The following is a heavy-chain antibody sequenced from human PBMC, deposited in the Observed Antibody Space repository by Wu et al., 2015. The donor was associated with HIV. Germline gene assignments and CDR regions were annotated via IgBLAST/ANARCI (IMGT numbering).Heavy chain of an antibody. D-gene: IGHD3-10*01. V-gene: IGHV1-46*01. Sequence: QEQLVQSGAEVKKPGASVKVSCKASGYTFTNYYIHWVRQVPGQGLEWMAIINPSGGSPRYAQKFQGRVILTRDTSSNTVNMEMRSLRSDDTAVYYCARDREGASGFGGIGKVGAVVDVVGPRDHGHRLV. J-gene: IGHJ6*02. CDR2: INPSGGSP. CDR3: ARDREGASGFGGIGKVGAVVDV. CDR1: GYTFTNYY.